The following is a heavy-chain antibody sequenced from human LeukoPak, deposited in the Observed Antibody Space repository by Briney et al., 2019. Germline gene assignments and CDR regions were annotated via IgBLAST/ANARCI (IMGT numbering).Heavy chain of an antibody. CDR2: IYYTGST. V-gene: IGHV4-59*01. Sequence: SETLSLTCTVSGDFISNYFWSWIRQPPGKGLEWIGYIYYTGSTISNPSLKSRVTISVDTSKNHFSLKLTSVTAADTAVYYCARSRRPVSSRYDYWGQGTLVTVSS. D-gene: IGHD2/OR15-2a*01. J-gene: IGHJ4*02. CDR3: ARSRRPVSSRYDY. CDR1: GDFISNYF.